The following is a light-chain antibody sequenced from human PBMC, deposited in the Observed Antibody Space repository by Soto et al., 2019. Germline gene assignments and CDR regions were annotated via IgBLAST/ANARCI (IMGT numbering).Light chain of an antibody. CDR1: SSDVGGYNY. J-gene: IGLJ2*01. V-gene: IGLV2-14*01. CDR3: SSYTSSSIYVV. CDR2: DVS. Sequence: QSTLTQPASVSGSPGQSITISCTGTSSDVGGYNYVSWYQQHPGKAPKLMIYDVSNRPSGVSNRFSGSKSGNTASLTISGLQAEDEAYYYCSSYTSSSIYVVFGGGTKLTVL.